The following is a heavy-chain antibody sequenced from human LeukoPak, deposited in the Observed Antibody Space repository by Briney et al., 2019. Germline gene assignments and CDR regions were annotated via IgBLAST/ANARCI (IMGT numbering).Heavy chain of an antibody. V-gene: IGHV3-74*01. J-gene: IGHJ4*02. Sequence: SGGSLRLSCVASGFTFSNYWMHWVRQAPGKGLVWVSRIKTDGSRTNYADSVKGRFTISRDNAKNTLYLQMHSLRAEDTAVYYCARSNFLDYWGQGALVTVSS. CDR1: GFTFSNYW. CDR2: IKTDGSRT. D-gene: IGHD4-11*01. CDR3: ARSNFLDY.